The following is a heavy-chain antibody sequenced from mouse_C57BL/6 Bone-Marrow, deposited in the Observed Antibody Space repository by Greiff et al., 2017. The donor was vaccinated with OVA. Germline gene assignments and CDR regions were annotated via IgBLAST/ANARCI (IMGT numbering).Heavy chain of an antibody. CDR3: CYGSSLYFDY. D-gene: IGHD1-1*01. V-gene: IGHV10-1*01. J-gene: IGHJ2*01. CDR1: GFSFTTYA. Sequence: EVQLVESGGGLVQPKGSLKLSCAASGFSFTTYAMNWVRQAPGKGLEWVARIRSKSNNYATYYADSVKDRFTISRDDSESMLYLQMNNLKTEDTAMYYCCYGSSLYFDYWGQGTTLTVSS. CDR2: IRSKSNNYAT.